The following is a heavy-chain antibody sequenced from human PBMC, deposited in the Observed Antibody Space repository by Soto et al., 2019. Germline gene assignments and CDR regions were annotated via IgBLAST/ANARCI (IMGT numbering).Heavy chain of an antibody. D-gene: IGHD6-19*01. V-gene: IGHV3-30*03. Sequence: PGLSLRLSCAASGFTFSSYGMHWVRQAPGKGLEWVAVISYDGSNKYYADSVKGRFTISRDNSKNTLYLQMNSLRAEDTAVYYCAISYSSGWYPIYFDYWGQGTLVTVSS. J-gene: IGHJ4*02. CDR2: ISYDGSNK. CDR3: AISYSSGWYPIYFDY. CDR1: GFTFSSYG.